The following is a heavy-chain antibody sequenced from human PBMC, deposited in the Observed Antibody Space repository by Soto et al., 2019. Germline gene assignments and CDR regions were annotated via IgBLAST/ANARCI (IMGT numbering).Heavy chain of an antibody. CDR3: TTEKGY. Sequence: EVQLVESGGGLVKPGESLRLSCAASGFTFTNAWMNWVRQAPGKGLEWVGRIRSKTDCGTPDYAAPVKGRFTISRDDSKNTLYVQTNSLKNEDTAIYSCTTEKGYWGQGTLVTVSS. J-gene: IGHJ4*02. CDR1: GFTFTNAW. CDR2: IRSKTDCGTP. V-gene: IGHV3-15*07.